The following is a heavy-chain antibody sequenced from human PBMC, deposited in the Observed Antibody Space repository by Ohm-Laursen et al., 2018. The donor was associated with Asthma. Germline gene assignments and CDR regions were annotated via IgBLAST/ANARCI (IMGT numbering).Heavy chain of an antibody. CDR3: AKPGDYYDSSGYYVEYFQH. Sequence: SLRLSCSASGFTFSSYSMNWVRQAPGKGLEWVSSISSSSSYIYYADSVKGRFTISRDNSKNTLYLQMNSLRAEDTAVYYCAKPGDYYDSSGYYVEYFQHWGQGTLVTVSS. CDR2: ISSSSSYI. CDR1: GFTFSSYS. J-gene: IGHJ1*01. V-gene: IGHV3-21*01. D-gene: IGHD3-22*01.